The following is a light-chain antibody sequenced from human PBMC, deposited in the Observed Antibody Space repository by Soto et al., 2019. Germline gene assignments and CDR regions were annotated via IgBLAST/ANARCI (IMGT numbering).Light chain of an antibody. J-gene: IGKJ5*01. CDR3: QQRSFWHTVT. CDR2: DAT. V-gene: IGKV3-11*01. Sequence: EIVLTQSPATLSLSPGERATLSCSASQSISTSLGWYQHKPGQAPRLLVCDATGRADGIPVRSSGGGSGTNYTLTISSLEAADSAVYYYQQRSFWHTVTFGQGTRLEIK. CDR1: QSISTS.